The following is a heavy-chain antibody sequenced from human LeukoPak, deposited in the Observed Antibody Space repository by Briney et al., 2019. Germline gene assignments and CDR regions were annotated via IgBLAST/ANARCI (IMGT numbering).Heavy chain of an antibody. Sequence: PGRSLRLSCAASGFTFSSYAMHWVRQAPGKGLEWVAVISYDGSNKYYADSVKGRFTISRDSSKNTLYLQMNSLRADDPAVYYCGRDRDSRYTVMVFGYWGQGTLVTVSS. CDR3: GRDRDSRYTVMVFGY. CDR2: ISYDGSNK. D-gene: IGHD5-18*01. CDR1: GFTFSSYA. J-gene: IGHJ4*02. V-gene: IGHV3-30-3*01.